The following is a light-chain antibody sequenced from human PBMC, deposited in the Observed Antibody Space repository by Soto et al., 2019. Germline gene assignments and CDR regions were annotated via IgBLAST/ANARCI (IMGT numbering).Light chain of an antibody. CDR1: QSVRHF. CDR3: QQRYNWPWT. J-gene: IGKJ1*01. CDR2: DAS. Sequence: IVMTPSPATLSLSPGGRATLSFRASQSVRHFLGWYQQKPGQAPGLLIYDASNRATGIPPRFSGSGSGTDFTLTISSLEPEDFAVYFCQQRYNWPWTFGQGTKVDI. V-gene: IGKV3-11*01.